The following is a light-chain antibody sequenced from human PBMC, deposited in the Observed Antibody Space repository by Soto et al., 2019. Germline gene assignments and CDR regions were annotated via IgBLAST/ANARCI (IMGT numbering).Light chain of an antibody. CDR3: QQRSNWPLT. J-gene: IGKJ4*01. CDR2: DAS. Sequence: GFTKSKGTLSLSPGERATLSCRASQSISSSYLAWYQQKPGQAPRLLIYDASNRTTGIPARFSGSGSGTDFTLTISSLEPEDFAAYYCQQRSNWPLTFGGGTKVDIK. V-gene: IGKV3-11*01. CDR1: QSISSSY.